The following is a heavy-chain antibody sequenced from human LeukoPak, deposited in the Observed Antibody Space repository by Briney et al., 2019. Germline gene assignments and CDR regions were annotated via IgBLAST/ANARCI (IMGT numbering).Heavy chain of an antibody. CDR3: ARSEGSGWGLLAYYYYYMDV. Sequence: GGSLRLSCAASGFTFSSYSMNWVRQAPGKGLGWVSYISSSSSTIYYADSVKGRLSISRDKAKDSLYLQMNSLRDDDTAVYYCARSEGSGWGLLAYYYYYMDVWGKGTTVTVSS. J-gene: IGHJ6*03. CDR1: GFTFSSYS. V-gene: IGHV3-48*02. D-gene: IGHD6-19*01. CDR2: ISSSSSTI.